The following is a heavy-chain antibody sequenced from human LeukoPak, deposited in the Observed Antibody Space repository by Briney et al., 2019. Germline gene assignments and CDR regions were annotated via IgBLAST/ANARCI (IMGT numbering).Heavy chain of an antibody. V-gene: IGHV1-2*02. Sequence: ASVKVSCKASGYTFTSYAMNWVRQAPGQGLEWMGWINPNSGGTNYAQKFQGRVTMTRDTSISTAYVDLSRLRSDDTAVYYCAREIVVVPAAQNYYYYYYMDVWGKGTTVTVSS. CDR3: AREIVVVPAAQNYYYYYYMDV. J-gene: IGHJ6*03. D-gene: IGHD2-2*01. CDR2: INPNSGGT. CDR1: GYTFTSYA.